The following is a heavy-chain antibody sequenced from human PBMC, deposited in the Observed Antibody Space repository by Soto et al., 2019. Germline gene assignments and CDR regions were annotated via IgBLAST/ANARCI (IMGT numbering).Heavy chain of an antibody. D-gene: IGHD1-26*01. CDR3: AAPEGGSGRRMDV. CDR1: GFTFSSYW. V-gene: IGHV3-74*01. CDR2: INSDGSST. Sequence: PGGSLRLSCAASGFTFSSYWMHWVRQAPGKGLVWVSRINSDGSSTSYADSVKGRFTISRDNAKSTLYLQMSSLRAEDTAVYYCAAPEGGSGRRMDVWGQGTTVTVSS. J-gene: IGHJ6*02.